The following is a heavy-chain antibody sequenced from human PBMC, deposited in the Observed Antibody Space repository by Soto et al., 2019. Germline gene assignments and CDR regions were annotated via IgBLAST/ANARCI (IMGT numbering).Heavy chain of an antibody. D-gene: IGHD5-12*01. CDR2: IYTSGST. V-gene: IGHV4-4*07. CDR3: AREGIVATSEGLNK. CDR1: GGSISSYY. J-gene: IGHJ4*02. Sequence: QVQLQESGPGLVKPAETLSLTCTVSGGSISSYYWSWIRQPAGKGLEWIGRIYTSGSTNYNPSLKSRVTMSVDTSKNQFSLKLSSVTAADTAVYYCAREGIVATSEGLNKWGQGTLVTVSS.